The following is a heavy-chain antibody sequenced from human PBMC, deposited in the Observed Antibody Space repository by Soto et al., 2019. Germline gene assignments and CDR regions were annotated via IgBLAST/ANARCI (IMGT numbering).Heavy chain of an antibody. CDR3: ARGVVVVVAATRGDYYYYYGMDV. Sequence: SVKVSCKASGGTFSSYAISWVRQAPGQGLEWMGGIIPIFGTANYAQMFQGRVTITADESTSTAYMELSSLRSEDTAVYYCARGVVVVVAATRGDYYYYYGMDVWGQGTTVTVSS. V-gene: IGHV1-69*13. CDR1: GGTFSSYA. J-gene: IGHJ6*02. D-gene: IGHD2-15*01. CDR2: IIPIFGTA.